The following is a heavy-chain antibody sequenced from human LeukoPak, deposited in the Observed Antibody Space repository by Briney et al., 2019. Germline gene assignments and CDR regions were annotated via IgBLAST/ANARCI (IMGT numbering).Heavy chain of an antibody. V-gene: IGHV4-39*01. J-gene: IGHJ3*02. Sequence: SETLSLTCTVSGGSISSSSYYWGWIRQPPGKGLEWIGSIYYSGSTYYNPSLKSRVTISVDTSKNQFSLKLSSVTAADTAVYYCARHGEDMWIQPMGRAFDIWGQGTMVTVSS. CDR3: ARHGEDMWIQPMGRAFDI. D-gene: IGHD5-18*01. CDR1: GGSISSSSYY. CDR2: IYYSGST.